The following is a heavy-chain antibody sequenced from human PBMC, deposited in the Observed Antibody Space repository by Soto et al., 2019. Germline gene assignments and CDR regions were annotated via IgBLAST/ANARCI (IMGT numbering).Heavy chain of an antibody. D-gene: IGHD2-2*01. CDR1: GYIFTNYY. CDR2: INPNGGST. V-gene: IGHV1-46*01. Sequence: QVQLVQSGAEVKKPGASVKLSCKTSGYIFTNYYMHWGRQAPGQGLEGMGIINPNGGSTKYAQKFQGRVTMTSDAATSTVNMELSSLRSEDTAVYYCARDRLLVAAYGMDVWGQGTTVTVSS. CDR3: ARDRLLVAAYGMDV. J-gene: IGHJ6*02.